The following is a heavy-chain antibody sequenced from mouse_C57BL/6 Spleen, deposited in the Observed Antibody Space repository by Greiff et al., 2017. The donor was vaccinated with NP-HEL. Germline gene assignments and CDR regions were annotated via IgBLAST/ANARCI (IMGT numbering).Heavy chain of an antibody. CDR1: GYTFTSYW. J-gene: IGHJ4*01. V-gene: IGHV1-64*01. CDR3: AREGYGPYYAMDY. Sequence: QVHVKQPGAELVKPGASVKLSCKASGYTFTSYWMHWVKQRPGQGLEWIGMIHPNSGSTNYNEKFKSKATLTVDKSSSTAYMQLSSLTSEDSAVYYCAREGYGPYYAMDYWGQGTSVTVSS. CDR2: IHPNSGST. D-gene: IGHD2-2*01.